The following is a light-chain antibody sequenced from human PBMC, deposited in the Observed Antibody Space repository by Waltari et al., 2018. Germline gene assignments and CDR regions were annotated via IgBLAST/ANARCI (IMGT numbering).Light chain of an antibody. CDR2: GDN. CDR1: SGSIASNY. Sequence: NFMLTQPHSVSESPGKTVTISCTGSSGSIASNYVQWYQQRPGSAPTTVIYGDNQRPSGVPDRFSGSIDSSSNSASLTISGLKTEDEADYYCQSYDSSTLWVFGGGTKLTVL. CDR3: QSYDSSTLWV. V-gene: IGLV6-57*02. J-gene: IGLJ3*02.